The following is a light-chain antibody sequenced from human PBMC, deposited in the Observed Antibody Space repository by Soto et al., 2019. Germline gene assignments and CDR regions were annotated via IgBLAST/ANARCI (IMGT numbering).Light chain of an antibody. V-gene: IGKV3-20*01. CDR2: GAS. CDR3: QQYGGSPIT. Sequence: EIVLTQSPGTLSLSPGERATLSYRASQSVSSNYLAWYQQKPGQAPRLLIYGASSRATGIPDRFSGSGSGTDFTLTISRLEAEDFVVYYCQQYGGSPITFGQGTRLEIK. J-gene: IGKJ5*01. CDR1: QSVSSNY.